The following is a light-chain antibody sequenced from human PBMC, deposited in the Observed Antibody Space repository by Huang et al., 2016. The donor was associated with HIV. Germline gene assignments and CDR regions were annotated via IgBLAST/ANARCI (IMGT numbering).Light chain of an antibody. CDR1: QSLLHSNGYKY. CDR2: FGS. Sequence: IGMTQSPLFLPVTPVEPGSVYCTSRQSLLHSNGYKYLAGYLQKPGQSPQRLIYFGSDRASGVPDRFRGSGAGTEFTLTISRVEAEDFGVYYCMQSLEAPYTFGQGTKLEIK. V-gene: IGKV2-28*01. J-gene: IGKJ2*01. CDR3: MQSLEAPYT.